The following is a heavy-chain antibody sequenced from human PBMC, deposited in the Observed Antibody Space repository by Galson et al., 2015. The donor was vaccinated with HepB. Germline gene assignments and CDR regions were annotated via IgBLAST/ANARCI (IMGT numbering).Heavy chain of an antibody. V-gene: IGHV3-21*01. Sequence: SLRLSCAASGFTFSSYSMNWVRQAPGKGLEWVSSISSSSSYIYYADSVKGRFTISRDNAKNSLYLQMNSLRAEDTAVYYCARDPQDYGDYVRHGGYWGQGTLVTVSS. J-gene: IGHJ4*02. CDR3: ARDPQDYGDYVRHGGY. D-gene: IGHD4-17*01. CDR1: GFTFSSYS. CDR2: ISSSSSYI.